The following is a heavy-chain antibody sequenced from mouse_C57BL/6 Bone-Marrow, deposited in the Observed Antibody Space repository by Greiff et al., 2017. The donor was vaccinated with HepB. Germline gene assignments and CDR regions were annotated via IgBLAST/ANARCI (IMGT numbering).Heavy chain of an antibody. CDR2: INPSSGYT. CDR3: ARPPGLGIYVGGSWFAY. Sequence: QVHVKQSGAELARPGASVKMSCKASGYTFTSYTMHWVKQRPGQGLEWIGYINPSSGYTKYNQKFKDKATLTADKSSSTAYMQRSSLTSEDSAVYYGARPPGLGIYVGGSWFAYGGQGTLVTVSA. CDR1: GYTFTSYT. J-gene: IGHJ3*01. D-gene: IGHD4-1*01. V-gene: IGHV1-4*01.